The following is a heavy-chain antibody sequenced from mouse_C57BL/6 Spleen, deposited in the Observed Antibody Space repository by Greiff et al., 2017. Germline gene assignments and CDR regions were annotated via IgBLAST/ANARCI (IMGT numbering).Heavy chain of an antibody. CDR1: GYTFTSSW. CDR2: LHPNSGST. Sequence: QVQLQQPWAELVNPGASVTLSCKASGYTFTSSWMHWVKQMPGQRLDSIGMLHPNSGSTNYNEKFKSKATLTVDKSSSTAYMQLSSLTSEDSAVYYCARGHYYGMDYWGQGTTLTVSS. J-gene: IGHJ2*01. V-gene: IGHV1-64*01. D-gene: IGHD1-2*01. CDR3: ARGHYYGMDY.